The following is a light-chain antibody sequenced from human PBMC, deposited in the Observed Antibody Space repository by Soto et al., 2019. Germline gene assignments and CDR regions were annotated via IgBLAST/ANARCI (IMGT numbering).Light chain of an antibody. CDR2: GPS. J-gene: IGKJ5*01. V-gene: IGKV3-20*01. Sequence: EIVLTQSPGTLSLSPGERAPLSCRASRRFPLGGYQQKPAQAPRPLIFGPSHRATGIPDRFSGSGSGTDFTLTISNLEPEDFAVYYCQQYGRSPRTFGQGTRVEIK. CDR3: QQYGRSPRT. CDR1: RRFP.